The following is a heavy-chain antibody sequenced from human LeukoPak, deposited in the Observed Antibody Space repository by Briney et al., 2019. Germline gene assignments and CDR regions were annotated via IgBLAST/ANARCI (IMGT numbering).Heavy chain of an antibody. CDR1: RFTFSSYG. CDR2: IQYDGSNE. D-gene: IGHD3-10*02. CDR3: AELGITMIGGV. V-gene: IGHV3-30*02. Sequence: GGSLRLSCAASRFTFSSYGMHWVRQAPGKGLEWVAYIQYDGSNEQYADSVKGRFSISRDNAKNSLYLQMNSLRAEDTAVYYCAELGITMIGGVWGKGTTVTISS. J-gene: IGHJ6*04.